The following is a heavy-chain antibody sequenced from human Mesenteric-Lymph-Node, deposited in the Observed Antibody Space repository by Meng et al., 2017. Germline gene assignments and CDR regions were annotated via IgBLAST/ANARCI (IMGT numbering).Heavy chain of an antibody. V-gene: IGHV4-4*02. J-gene: IGHJ5*01. CDR3: ARDRKHYGERGWFDP. CDR1: GASISSGNW. CDR2: IYYSGST. Sequence: QGQGEGSGPGLVKPSETLSLTCGVAGASISSGNWWNWVRQPPGKGLEWIGDIYYSGSTYSNASLKSRVTISIDRSKNQFSLKLSSVTAADTAVYYCARDRKHYGERGWFDPWGQGTLVTVSS. D-gene: IGHD4-17*01.